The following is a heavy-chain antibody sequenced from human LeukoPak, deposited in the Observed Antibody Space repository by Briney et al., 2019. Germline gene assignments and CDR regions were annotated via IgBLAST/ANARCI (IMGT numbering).Heavy chain of an antibody. CDR1: GFTFSSYE. J-gene: IGHJ4*02. V-gene: IGHV3-48*03. D-gene: IGHD3-16*01. Sequence: GGSLRLSCAASGFTFSSYEMNWVRQAPGKGLEWVSYISSSGSTIYYADSVKGRFTISRDNAKNSLYLQMNSLRAEDTAVYYCARYVSGYFDYWGQGTLVTVSS. CDR3: ARYVSGYFDY. CDR2: ISSSGSTI.